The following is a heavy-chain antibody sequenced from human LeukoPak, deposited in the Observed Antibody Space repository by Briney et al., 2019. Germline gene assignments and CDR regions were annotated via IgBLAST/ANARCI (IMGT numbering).Heavy chain of an antibody. D-gene: IGHD1-26*01. CDR2: ISYDGSNK. CDR3: AKAGELRTSSYYFDY. Sequence: PGGSLRLSCAASGFTFSSYAMHWVRQAPGKGLEWVAVISYDGSNKYYADSVKGRFTISRDDAKNLLYLDMNSLRAEDTAVYYCAKAGELRTSSYYFDYWGQGTLVTVSS. CDR1: GFTFSSYA. J-gene: IGHJ4*02. V-gene: IGHV3-30*04.